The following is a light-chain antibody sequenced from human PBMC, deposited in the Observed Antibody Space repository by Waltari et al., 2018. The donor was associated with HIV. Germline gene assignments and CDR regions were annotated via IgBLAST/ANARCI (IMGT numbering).Light chain of an antibody. V-gene: IGLV2-11*01. CDR1: SSDVGAYNY. Sequence: QSALTQPRSVSGSPGQSVTISCTGTSSDVGAYNYVSWYQHHPNKGPKLLIYDVNKLPSGVPDRFSGSKSGNTASLTISWLQAEDEADYYCCSYADTYFVLFGGRTKLTVL. J-gene: IGLJ2*01. CDR2: DVN. CDR3: CSYADTYFVL.